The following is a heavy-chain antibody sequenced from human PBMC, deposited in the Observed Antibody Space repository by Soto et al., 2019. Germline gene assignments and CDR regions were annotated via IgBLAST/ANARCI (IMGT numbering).Heavy chain of an antibody. J-gene: IGHJ4*02. CDR1: GGSINSGDYY. CDR3: ARDLGAGTTIPYFDY. Sequence: QVQLRESGPGLVKPSQTLSLTCSVSGGSINSGDYYWSWIRQPPGKGLEWIGYIDYSGSTYYKPSLRSRVTISVDTSKNQFSLRLSSVTAADTAVYYCARDLGAGTTIPYFDYWGQGTPVTVSS. V-gene: IGHV4-30-4*01. CDR2: IDYSGST. D-gene: IGHD1-7*01.